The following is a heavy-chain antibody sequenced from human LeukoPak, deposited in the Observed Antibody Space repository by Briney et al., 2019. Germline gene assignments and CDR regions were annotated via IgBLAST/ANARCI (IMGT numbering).Heavy chain of an antibody. CDR2: FDPEDGET. V-gene: IGHV1-24*01. D-gene: IGHD6-13*01. J-gene: IGHJ4*02. Sequence: ASVKVSCKVSGYTLTELSMHWVRQAPGKGLEWMGGFDPEDGETIYAQKFQGRVTMTRNTSISTAYMELSSLRSEDTAVYYCARAARIAAAGTIDYWGQGTLVTVSS. CDR1: GYTLTELS. CDR3: ARAARIAAAGTIDY.